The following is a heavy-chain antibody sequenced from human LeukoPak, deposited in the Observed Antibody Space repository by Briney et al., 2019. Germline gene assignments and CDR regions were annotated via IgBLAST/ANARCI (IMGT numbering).Heavy chain of an antibody. J-gene: IGHJ6*02. V-gene: IGHV5-51*01. D-gene: IGHD4-23*01. CDR1: GYSFTSYW. CDR2: IYPGDSDT. CDR3: ARQDGKVMGYYYGMDV. Sequence: GESLKISCKASGYSFTSYWIGWVRQMPGKGLEWMGIIYPGDSDTRYSPSFQGQVTISADKSISTAYLQWSSLKASDTAMYYCARQDGKVMGYYYGMDVWGQGTTVTVSS.